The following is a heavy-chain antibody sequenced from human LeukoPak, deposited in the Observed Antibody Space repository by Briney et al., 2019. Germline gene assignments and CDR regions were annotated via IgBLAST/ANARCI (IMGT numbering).Heavy chain of an antibody. CDR1: GGSISSYY. CDR3: ARADGDYGSYYYYYMDV. V-gene: IGHV4-4*07. J-gene: IGHJ6*03. Sequence: PSETLSLTCTVSGGSISSYYWSWIRQPAGKGLEWIGRIYTSGSTNYNPSLKSRVTMSVDTSKNQFFLKLSSVTAADTAVYYCARADGDYGSYYYYYMDVWGKGTTVTVSS. D-gene: IGHD4-17*01. CDR2: IYTSGST.